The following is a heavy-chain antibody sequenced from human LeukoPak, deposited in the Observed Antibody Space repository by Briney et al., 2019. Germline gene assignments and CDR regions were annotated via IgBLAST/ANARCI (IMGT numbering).Heavy chain of an antibody. Sequence: PGGSLRLSCAASGFTFSSYAMSWVRQAPGKGLEWVSGISGSGGGTYNADSVKGRFTISRDNSKNTLYLQMNSLRAEGTAVYYCAKNGVNYWYFDLWGRGTLVTVSS. J-gene: IGHJ2*01. D-gene: IGHD2-8*01. CDR1: GFTFSSYA. CDR3: AKNGVNYWYFDL. V-gene: IGHV3-23*01. CDR2: ISGSGGGT.